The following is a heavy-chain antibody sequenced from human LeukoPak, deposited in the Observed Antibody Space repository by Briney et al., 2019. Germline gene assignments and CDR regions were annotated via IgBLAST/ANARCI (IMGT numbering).Heavy chain of an antibody. V-gene: IGHV3-74*01. Sequence: GGSLRLSCAASGFKFSSYWMHWVRQAPGKGLVWVSRINSEGSSTNYADSVKGRFTISTDHPKNTLYLQMNSLRAEDTAVYYCTRVEAFDIWGEGTMVTVSS. CDR1: GFKFSSYW. CDR2: INSEGSST. J-gene: IGHJ3*02. CDR3: TRVEAFDI. D-gene: IGHD1-1*01.